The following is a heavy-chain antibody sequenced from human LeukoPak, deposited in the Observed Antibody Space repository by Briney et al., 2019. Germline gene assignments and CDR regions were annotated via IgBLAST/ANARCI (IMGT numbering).Heavy chain of an antibody. V-gene: IGHV3-23*01. CDR3: AKVHLTYYFDSSGYGFQDY. Sequence: GGSLRLSCAASGFTFSSYAMSWVRQAPGKGLEWVSAISGSGGSTYYADSVKGRFTISRGNSKNTLYLQMNSLRAEDTAVYYCAKVHLTYYFDSSGYGFQDYWGQGTLVTVSS. D-gene: IGHD3-22*01. J-gene: IGHJ4*02. CDR2: ISGSGGST. CDR1: GFTFSSYA.